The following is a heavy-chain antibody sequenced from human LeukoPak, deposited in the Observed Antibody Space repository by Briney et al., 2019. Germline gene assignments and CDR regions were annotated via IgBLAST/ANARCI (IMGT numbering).Heavy chain of an antibody. J-gene: IGHJ4*02. CDR1: GYTFTSYA. D-gene: IGHD6-6*01. V-gene: IGHV1-3*01. CDR2: INAGNGNT. CDR3: ARGRSSSSYFDY. Sequence: ASVKVSCKASGYTFTSYAMHWVRQAPGQRLEWMGWINAGNGNTKYSQKFQGRVTITRDTSASTAYMELSSLRSEDTAVYHCARGRSSSSYFDYWGQGTLVTVSS.